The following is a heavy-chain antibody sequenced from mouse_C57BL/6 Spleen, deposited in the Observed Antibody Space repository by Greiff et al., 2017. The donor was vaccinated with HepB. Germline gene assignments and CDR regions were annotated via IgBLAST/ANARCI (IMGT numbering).Heavy chain of an antibody. CDR1: GFSLTSYA. J-gene: IGHJ4*01. D-gene: IGHD1-1*02. CDR2: IWTGGGT. V-gene: IGHV2-9-1*01. CDR3: ARNMGNAMDY. Sequence: VQLQESGPGLVAPSPSLSITCTVSGFSLTSYAISWVRQPPGKGLEWLGVIWTGGGTNYNSAHKSRLSISKDNSNSQVVLKMNSLQTDDTARYYCARNMGNAMDYWGQGTSVTVSS.